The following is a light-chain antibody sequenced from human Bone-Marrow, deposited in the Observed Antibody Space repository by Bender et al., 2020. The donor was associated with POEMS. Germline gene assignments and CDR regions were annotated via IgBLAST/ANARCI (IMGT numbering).Light chain of an antibody. CDR3: CSSLGSNTFYV. CDR2: EGS. J-gene: IGLJ1*01. V-gene: IGLV2-23*01. CDR1: SGF. Sequence: QSGLTQPRSVSGSPGQSVTISCTGASGFVSWYQQHPGKAPKLMIYEGSKRPSGVSNRISGSKSGNTASLTISGLQAEDEADYYCCSSLGSNTFYVFGTGTKVTVL.